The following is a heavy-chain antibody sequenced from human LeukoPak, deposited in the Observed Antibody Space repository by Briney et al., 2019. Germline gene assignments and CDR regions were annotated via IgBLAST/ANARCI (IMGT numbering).Heavy chain of an antibody. CDR3: ARGVCIGAARHYDS. Sequence: SQTLSLTCANSGDSVSSNTVSSNWIRQSPSRGLEWLGRTKYRSKWYNDYAVSVRSRITIDPDTSKNQFSLQLNSVTPEDTAIYYCARGVCIGAARHYDSWGQGTLVTVSS. V-gene: IGHV6-1*01. J-gene: IGHJ4*02. CDR1: GDSVSSNTVS. D-gene: IGHD1-26*01. CDR2: TKYRSKWYN.